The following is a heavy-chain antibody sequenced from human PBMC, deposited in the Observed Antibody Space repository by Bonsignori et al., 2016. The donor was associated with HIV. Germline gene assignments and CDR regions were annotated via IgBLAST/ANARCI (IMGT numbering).Heavy chain of an antibody. CDR3: ARTGVVIISRPDMDV. J-gene: IGHJ6*03. V-gene: IGHV1-18*01. Sequence: WVRQAPGQGLEWMGWISAYNGNTNYAQKLQGRVTMTTDTSTSTAYMELRSLRSDDTAVYYCARTGVVIISRPDMDVWGKGTTVTVSS. CDR2: ISAYNGNT. D-gene: IGHD3-3*01.